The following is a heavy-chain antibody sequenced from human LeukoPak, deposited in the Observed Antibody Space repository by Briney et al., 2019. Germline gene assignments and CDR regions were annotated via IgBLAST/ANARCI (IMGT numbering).Heavy chain of an antibody. V-gene: IGHV3-48*01. CDR3: AKGYGWEASYYYYYMDV. D-gene: IGHD1-26*01. CDR1: GFTFSSYS. J-gene: IGHJ6*03. CDR2: ISSSSSTI. Sequence: GGSLRPACAASGFTFSSYSLNWVRQAPGKGLEWVSYISSSSSTIYYADSVKGRFTISRDNSKNTLYLQMNSLRTEDTAVYYCAKGYGWEASYYYYYMDVWGKGTTVTISS.